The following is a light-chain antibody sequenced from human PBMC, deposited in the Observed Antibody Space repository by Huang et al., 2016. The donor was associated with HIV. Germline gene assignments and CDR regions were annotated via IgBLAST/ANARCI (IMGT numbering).Light chain of an antibody. Sequence: IQLTQSPTSLSASVGDRVTIACRASKAIWTYLNWFQQKPGRAPRLLLSDVSSLHTVTPSRFSGSGSGTEFTLTIRGLQFDDFATYFCQQSYSALITFGQGTRLEIK. CDR3: QQSYSALIT. CDR2: DVS. J-gene: IGKJ5*01. V-gene: IGKV1-39*01. CDR1: KAIWTY.